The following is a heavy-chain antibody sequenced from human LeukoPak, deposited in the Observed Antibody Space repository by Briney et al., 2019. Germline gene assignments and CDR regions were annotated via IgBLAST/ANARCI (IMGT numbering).Heavy chain of an antibody. CDR2: IYYSGTT. D-gene: IGHD2-21*01. Sequence: SETLSLTCTVSGFSISSSSYYWGWIRQPPGKGLEWIGTIYYSGTTYYNPSLKSRVAISVDTSKNQFSLNLSSVTAADTAVYFCARRGGAFAYWGQGTTVTVSS. CDR3: ARRGGAFAY. V-gene: IGHV4-39*01. CDR1: GFSISSSSYY. J-gene: IGHJ4*03.